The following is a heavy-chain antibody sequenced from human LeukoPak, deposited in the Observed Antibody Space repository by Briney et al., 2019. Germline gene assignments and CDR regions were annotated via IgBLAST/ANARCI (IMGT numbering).Heavy chain of an antibody. Sequence: SETLSLTCTVSGGSISSSSYYWGWIRQHPGKGLEWIGYIYYSGSTYYNPSLKSRVTISVDTSKNQFSLKLSSVTAADTAVYYCARDGSARQDGFDYWGQGTLVTVSS. V-gene: IGHV4-31*03. CDR2: IYYSGST. J-gene: IGHJ4*02. CDR3: ARDGSARQDGFDY. CDR1: GGSISSSSYY.